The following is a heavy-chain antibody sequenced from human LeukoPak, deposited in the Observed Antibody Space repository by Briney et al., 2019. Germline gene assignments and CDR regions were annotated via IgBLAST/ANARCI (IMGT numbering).Heavy chain of an antibody. D-gene: IGHD5-12*01. CDR3: TRVASGSMDV. V-gene: IGHV3-49*03. CDR1: GFTFSSYG. J-gene: IGHJ6*03. CDR2: IRSKAYGGTT. Sequence: PGGSLRLSCAASGFTFSSYGMSWFRQAPGKGLEWVGFIRSKAYGGTTEYAASVKGRFTISRDDSKSIAYLQMNSLKTEDTAVYYCTRVASGSMDVWGKGTTVTVSS.